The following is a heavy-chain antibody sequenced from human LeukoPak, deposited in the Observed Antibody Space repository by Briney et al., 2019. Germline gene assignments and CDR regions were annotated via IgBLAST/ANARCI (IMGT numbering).Heavy chain of an antibody. J-gene: IGHJ4*02. CDR3: AKDRIAATLYYFDY. D-gene: IGHD6-13*01. Sequence: GGSLRLSCAASGFTFDDHAMHWVRQAPGKGLEWVSGISWNSDTVAYADSVKGRFTISRDNAKNSLYLQMSSLRAEDTALYYCAKDRIAATLYYFDYWGQGTLVTVSS. CDR1: GFTFDDHA. V-gene: IGHV3-9*01. CDR2: ISWNSDTV.